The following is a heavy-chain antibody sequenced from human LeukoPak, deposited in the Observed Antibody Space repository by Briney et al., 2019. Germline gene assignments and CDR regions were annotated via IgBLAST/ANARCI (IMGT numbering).Heavy chain of an antibody. CDR3: ASAYSSSWSFDY. CDR2: FDPEDGET. J-gene: IGHJ4*02. Sequence: ASVKVSCKVSGYTLTELSMHWVRQAPGKGLEWMGGFDPEDGETIYAQKFQGRVTMTEDTSTDTAYMELSSLRSEDTAVYYCASAYSSSWSFDYWGQGTRVTVSS. CDR1: GYTLTELS. V-gene: IGHV1-24*01. D-gene: IGHD6-13*01.